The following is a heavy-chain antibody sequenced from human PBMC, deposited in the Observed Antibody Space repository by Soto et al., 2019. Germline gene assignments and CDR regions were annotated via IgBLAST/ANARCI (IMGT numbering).Heavy chain of an antibody. CDR2: IYHSGST. CDR3: ARGGPFDDSSLSNWFDP. V-gene: IGHV4-30-2*01. Sequence: QLQLQESGSGLVKPSQILSLTCAVSGGSISSGGYSWSWIRQPPGKGLEWIGYIYHSGSTYYNPSLKSRVTISVDRSKNQFALKLSSVTAADTAVYYCARGGPFDDSSLSNWFDPWGQGTLVTVSS. D-gene: IGHD1-26*01. J-gene: IGHJ5*02. CDR1: GGSISSGGYS.